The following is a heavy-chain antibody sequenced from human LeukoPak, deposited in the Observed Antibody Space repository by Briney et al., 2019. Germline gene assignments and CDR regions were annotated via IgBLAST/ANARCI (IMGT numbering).Heavy chain of an antibody. CDR3: ARQNYDSSSYYHYYFDY. V-gene: IGHV4-34*01. CDR2: INHSGST. J-gene: IGHJ4*02. D-gene: IGHD3-22*01. Sequence: SETLSLTCAVYGGSFSGYYWSWIRQPPGKGLEWIGEINHSGSTNYNPSLKSRVTISVDTSKNQFSLKLSSVTAADTAVYYCARQNYDSSSYYHYYFDYWGQGTLVTVSS. CDR1: GGSFSGYY.